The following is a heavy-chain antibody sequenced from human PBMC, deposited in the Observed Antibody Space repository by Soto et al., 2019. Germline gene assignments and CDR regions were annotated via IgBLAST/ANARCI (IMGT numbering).Heavy chain of an antibody. J-gene: IGHJ5*02. CDR1: GGSIISSSYY. CDR3: VPSNWFDP. V-gene: IGHV4-39*01. CDR2: IYYSGST. Sequence: SETLSLTCTVSGGSIISSSYYWGWIRQPPGKGLEWIGSIYYSGSTYYNPSLKSRVTISVDTSKNQFSLKLSSVTAADTAVYYCVPSNWFDPWGQGTLVSVSS.